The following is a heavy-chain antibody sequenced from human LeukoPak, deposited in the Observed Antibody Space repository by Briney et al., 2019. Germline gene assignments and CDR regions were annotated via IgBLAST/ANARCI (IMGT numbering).Heavy chain of an antibody. CDR2: IYYSGST. D-gene: IGHD3-10*01. CDR1: GGSISSSSYY. Sequence: SETLSLNCTVSGGSISSSSYYWSWIRQPPGKGLGWIGYIYYSGSTNYNPSLKSRVTISVDTSKNQFSLKLSSVTAADTAVYYCARDLDGSGRLFDYWGQGTLVTVSS. V-gene: IGHV4-61*01. CDR3: ARDLDGSGRLFDY. J-gene: IGHJ4*02.